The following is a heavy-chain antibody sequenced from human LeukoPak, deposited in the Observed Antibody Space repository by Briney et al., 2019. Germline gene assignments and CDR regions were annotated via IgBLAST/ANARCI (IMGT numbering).Heavy chain of an antibody. CDR3: ATRSSACPFF. Sequence: QSGGSLRLSCAASGFTFSDYWMSWVRQAPGKGLEWVANIKQDGSEKNYVDSVKGRFTISRDNAQNSLVLQMNSLRAEDTAVYYCATRSSACPFFWGQGTLVTVSS. J-gene: IGHJ4*02. CDR1: GFTFSDYW. CDR2: IKQDGSEK. V-gene: IGHV3-7*01. D-gene: IGHD6-19*01.